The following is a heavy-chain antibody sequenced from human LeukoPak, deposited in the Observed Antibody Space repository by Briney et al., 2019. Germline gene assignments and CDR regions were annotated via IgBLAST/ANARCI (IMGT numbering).Heavy chain of an antibody. CDR2: ISGSGGST. D-gene: IGHD6-13*01. Sequence: GGSLRLSCAASGFTFSSYGMSWVRQAPGKGLEWVSAISGSGGSTYYADSVKGRFTISRDNSKNTLYLQMDSLRAEDTAVYYCAKDGRIAAAPPKYDWFDPWGQGTLVTVSS. CDR1: GFTFSSYG. J-gene: IGHJ5*02. V-gene: IGHV3-23*01. CDR3: AKDGRIAAAPPKYDWFDP.